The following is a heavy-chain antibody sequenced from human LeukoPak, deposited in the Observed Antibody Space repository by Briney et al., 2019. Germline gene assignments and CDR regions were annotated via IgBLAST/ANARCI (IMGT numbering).Heavy chain of an antibody. V-gene: IGHV1-2*02. D-gene: IGHD6-13*01. J-gene: IGHJ4*02. CDR2: ISPNSGGT. CDR1: GYTFTGYY. CDR3: ARQQLTYFDY. Sequence: ASVKVSCKASGYTFTGYYIHWVRQAPGQGLEWMGWISPNSGGTKYAQKFQDRVTMTRDTSISTAYLELNRLKSDDTAVYFCARQQLTYFDYWGQGTLVTVS.